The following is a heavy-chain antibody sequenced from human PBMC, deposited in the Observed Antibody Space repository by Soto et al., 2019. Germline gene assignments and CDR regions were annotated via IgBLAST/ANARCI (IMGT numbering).Heavy chain of an antibody. CDR1: GGSISRYY. D-gene: IGHD5-18*01. Sequence: PSETLSLTCTVSGGSISRYYWNWIRQSPGKGLEWIGYIYNSGNTNYNPSLKSRVTISVDTSKNQFSLRLSSVSAADTAVYYCARLLTYSYDYGALYYFDYWGQGMLVTVSS. V-gene: IGHV4-59*13. J-gene: IGHJ4*02. CDR3: ARLLTYSYDYGALYYFDY. CDR2: IYNSGNT.